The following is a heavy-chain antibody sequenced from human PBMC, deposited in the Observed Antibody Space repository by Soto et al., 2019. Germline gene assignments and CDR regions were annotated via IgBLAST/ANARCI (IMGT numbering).Heavy chain of an antibody. CDR3: AKDLPSSGSGAPNGMDV. Sequence: GESLKISCAASGFTFSSYGMHWVRQAPGKGLEWVAVISYDGSNKYYADSVKGRFTISRDNSKNTLYLQMNSLRAEDTAVYYCAKDLPSSGSGAPNGMDVWGQGTTVTVSS. CDR2: ISYDGSNK. V-gene: IGHV3-30*18. CDR1: GFTFSSYG. J-gene: IGHJ6*02. D-gene: IGHD3-10*01.